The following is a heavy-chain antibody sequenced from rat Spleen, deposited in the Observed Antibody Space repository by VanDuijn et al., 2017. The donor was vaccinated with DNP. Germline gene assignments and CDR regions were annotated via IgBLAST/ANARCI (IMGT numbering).Heavy chain of an antibody. D-gene: IGHD4-3*01. CDR3: TRDWSRGPLAY. V-gene: IGHV5-7*01. Sequence: EVQLVESGGGLVQPGRSLKLSCVASGFTFSDYNMAWVRQAPKKGLEWVAAISPSGSRTYSPDSVKGRFTLSRDDAKSSLYLQMNSLQTEDTAIYFCTRDWSRGPLAYWGQGTLVTVSS. J-gene: IGHJ3*01. CDR2: ISPSGSRT. CDR1: GFTFSDYN.